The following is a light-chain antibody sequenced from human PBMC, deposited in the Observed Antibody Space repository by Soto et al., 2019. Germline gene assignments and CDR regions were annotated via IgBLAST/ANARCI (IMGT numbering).Light chain of an antibody. Sequence: EIVLTQSPATLSLSPGERATLSCGASQSVSTNYLAWYQQKPGLAPRLLIYDASSRATGISDRFSGSGSGTDFTLTISRLEPEDFAVYYCHQYGISPPRTFGQGTKVDIK. J-gene: IGKJ1*01. CDR2: DAS. CDR1: QSVSTNY. V-gene: IGKV3D-20*01. CDR3: HQYGISPPRT.